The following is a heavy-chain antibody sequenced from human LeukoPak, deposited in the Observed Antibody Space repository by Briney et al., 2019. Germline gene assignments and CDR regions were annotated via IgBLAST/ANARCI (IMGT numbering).Heavy chain of an antibody. Sequence: GGSLRLSCAASGFTFSSYAMHWVRQAPGKGLEWVAVISYDGSNKYYADSVKGRFTISRVNSKNTLYLQMNSLRAEDTAVYYCARDKGWLQLRDAFDIWGQGTMVTVSS. CDR3: ARDKGWLQLRDAFDI. J-gene: IGHJ3*02. V-gene: IGHV3-30*01. CDR1: GFTFSSYA. D-gene: IGHD5-24*01. CDR2: ISYDGSNK.